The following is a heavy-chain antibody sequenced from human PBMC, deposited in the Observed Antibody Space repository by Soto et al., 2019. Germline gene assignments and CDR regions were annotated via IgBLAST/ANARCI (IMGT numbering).Heavy chain of an antibody. CDR2: IWYDGSNK. V-gene: IGHV3-33*01. D-gene: IGHD3-3*01. CDR3: ARGYLWSAPTMGGFDY. CDR1: GFTFSSYG. J-gene: IGHJ4*02. Sequence: GGSLRLSCAASGFTFSSYGMHWVRQAPGKGLEWVAVIWYDGSNKYYADSVKGRFTISRDNSKNTLYLQMNSLRAEDTAVYYCARGYLWSAPTMGGFDYWGQGTLVTVSS.